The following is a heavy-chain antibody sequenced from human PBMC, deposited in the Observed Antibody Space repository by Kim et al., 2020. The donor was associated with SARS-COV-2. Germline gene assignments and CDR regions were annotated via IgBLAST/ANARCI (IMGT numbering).Heavy chain of an antibody. CDR3: TTDSPPSRLSCSSTSCSFDY. Sequence: GGSLRLSCAASGFTFSNAWMSWVRQAPGKGLEWVGRIKSKTDSGTTDYAAPVKGRFTISRDDSKNTLYLQMNSLKTEDTAVYYCTTDSPPSRLSCSSTSCSFDYWGQGTLVTVSS. V-gene: IGHV3-15*01. J-gene: IGHJ4*02. D-gene: IGHD2-2*01. CDR1: GFTFSNAW. CDR2: IKSKTDSGTT.